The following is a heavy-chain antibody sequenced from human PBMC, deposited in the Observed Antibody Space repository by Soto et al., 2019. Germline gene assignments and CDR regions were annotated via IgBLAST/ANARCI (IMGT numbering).Heavy chain of an antibody. Sequence: ASVKVSCKASGYTCTSYDINWVRQATGQGLEWMGWMNPNSGNTGYAQKFQGRATMTRNTSLSTAYTELSSLRSEDTAVYYCARRYYDSSGYSPGLYYYYGMDVWGQGTPVTVSS. CDR2: MNPNSGNT. CDR3: ARRYYDSSGYSPGLYYYYGMDV. CDR1: GYTCTSYD. J-gene: IGHJ6*02. V-gene: IGHV1-8*01. D-gene: IGHD3-22*01.